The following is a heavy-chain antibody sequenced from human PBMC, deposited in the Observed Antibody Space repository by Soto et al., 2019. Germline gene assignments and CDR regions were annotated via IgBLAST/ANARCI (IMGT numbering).Heavy chain of an antibody. CDR2: IDPSDSYT. Sequence: GESLKISCEGSGYSFTTYWINWVRQMPGKGLEWMGRIDPSDSYTNYSPSFQGHVTISADKSISTAYLQWSSLKASDTAMYYCARHVIAVPGPLAYWGKGTLVTVCS. CDR1: GYSFTTYW. D-gene: IGHD6-19*01. V-gene: IGHV5-10-1*01. CDR3: ARHVIAVPGPLAY. J-gene: IGHJ4*02.